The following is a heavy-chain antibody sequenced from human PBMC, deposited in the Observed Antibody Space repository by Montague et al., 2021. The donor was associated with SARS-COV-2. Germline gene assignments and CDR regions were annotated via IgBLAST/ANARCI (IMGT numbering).Heavy chain of an antibody. CDR3: ARGREYSSSAGFDY. CDR1: GGSISSNNYY. Sequence: SETLSLTCTVSGGSISSNNYYWGWIRQPPGKGLEWIGYIYYSGSTNYNPSLKSRVTISVDTSKNQFSLKLSSVTAADTAVYYCARGREYSSSAGFDYWGQGTLVTVSS. J-gene: IGHJ4*02. V-gene: IGHV4-61*05. D-gene: IGHD6-6*01. CDR2: IYYSGST.